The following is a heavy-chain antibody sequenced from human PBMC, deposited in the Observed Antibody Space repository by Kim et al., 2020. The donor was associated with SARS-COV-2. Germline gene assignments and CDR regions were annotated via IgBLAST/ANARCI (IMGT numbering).Heavy chain of an antibody. CDR3: ARMTIFGDSGDY. J-gene: IGHJ4*02. V-gene: IGHV1-2*02. D-gene: IGHD3-3*01. Sequence: NNAQKFQGRVTMTRDTSISTAYMELSRLRSDDTAVYYCARMTIFGDSGDYWGQGTLVTVSS.